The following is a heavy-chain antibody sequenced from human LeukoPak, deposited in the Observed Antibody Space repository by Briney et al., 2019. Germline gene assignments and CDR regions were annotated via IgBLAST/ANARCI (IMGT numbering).Heavy chain of an antibody. CDR2: INSDGSST. CDR3: ASGILEYYYDSSGYYEVDY. D-gene: IGHD3-22*01. Sequence: GGSLRLSCAASGFTFSSYWMHWVRQAPGKGLVWVSRINSDGSSTSYADSVKGQFTISRDNAKNTLYLQMNRLRAEDTAVYYCASGILEYYYDSSGYYEVDYWGQGTLVTVSS. J-gene: IGHJ4*02. V-gene: IGHV3-74*01. CDR1: GFTFSSYW.